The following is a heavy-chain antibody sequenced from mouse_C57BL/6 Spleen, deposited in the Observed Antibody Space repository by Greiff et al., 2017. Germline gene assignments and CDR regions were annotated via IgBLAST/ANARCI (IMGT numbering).Heavy chain of an antibody. J-gene: IGHJ2*01. D-gene: IGHD1-1*01. V-gene: IGHV1-69*01. CDR1: GYTFTSYW. CDR2: IDPSDSYT. Sequence: QVQLQQPGAELVMPGASVKLSCKASGYTFTSYWMHWVKQRPGQGLEWIGEIDPSDSYTNYTQKFKGQSTLTIDKSSSTAYMQLSSLTSEDSAVYYCARLPLGYGSSYEDYWGQGTTLTVSS. CDR3: ARLPLGYGSSYEDY.